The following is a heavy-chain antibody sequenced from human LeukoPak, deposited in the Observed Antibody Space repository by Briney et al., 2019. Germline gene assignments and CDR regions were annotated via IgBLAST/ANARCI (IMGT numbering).Heavy chain of an antibody. D-gene: IGHD3-10*01. Sequence: SETLSLTCTVSGGSISSSSYYWGWIRQPPGKGLEWIGSIYYSGSTYYNPSLKSRVTISVDTSKNQFSLKLSSVTAADTAVYYCARVIYYHYYYMDVWGKGTTVTVSS. CDR2: IYYSGST. J-gene: IGHJ6*03. CDR3: ARVIYYHYYYMDV. CDR1: GGSISSSSYY. V-gene: IGHV4-39*01.